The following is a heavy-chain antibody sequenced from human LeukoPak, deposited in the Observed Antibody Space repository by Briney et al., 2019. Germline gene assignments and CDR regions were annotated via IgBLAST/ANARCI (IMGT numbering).Heavy chain of an antibody. V-gene: IGHV4-4*07. CDR1: GGSFSNYY. J-gene: IGHJ4*01. CDR2: IYASGTT. CDR3: ARSYGGNPMYFFDS. Sequence: TSETLSLTCTVSGGSFSNYYWSWIRQPAGEGLEWIGRIYASGTTNYNPSLKSRVSISMDQSMNQVSLKLRSVTAADTAAYYCARSYGGNPMYFFDSWGHGTLVTVSS. D-gene: IGHD4-23*01.